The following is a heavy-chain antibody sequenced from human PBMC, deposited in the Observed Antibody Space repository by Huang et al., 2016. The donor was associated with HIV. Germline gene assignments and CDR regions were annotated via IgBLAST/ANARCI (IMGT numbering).Heavy chain of an antibody. V-gene: IGHV4-59*01. CDR2: NYYSGNT. CDR1: GASMNSYY. CDR3: ARARPGGTPLY. J-gene: IGHJ4*02. D-gene: IGHD2-15*01. Sequence: QVHLQESGPGLVKPSETLSLTCTVSGASMNSYYWSWIRQSPGKGLEWLGFNYYSGNTTYNPSLRGRITMSVDPSKNQFSLILRSVTAADTGLDYCARARPGGTPLYWGQGTLVAVSS.